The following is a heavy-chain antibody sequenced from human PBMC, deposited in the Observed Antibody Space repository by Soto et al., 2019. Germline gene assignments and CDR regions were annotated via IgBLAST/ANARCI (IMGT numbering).Heavy chain of an antibody. CDR3: ARPPLDWIGGTSVVFDS. V-gene: IGHV3-33*01. D-gene: IGHD1-1*01. CDR2: IWYDGSNK. CDR1: GLTSSSYG. Sequence: ERSLRLSSAASGLTSSSYGMHLGRQALGKGLEWVAVIWYDGSNKYYADSVKGRFTISRDNAKNSLFLQMNSLRDEDTAVYYCARPPLDWIGGTSVVFDSCGQGT. J-gene: IGHJ4*02.